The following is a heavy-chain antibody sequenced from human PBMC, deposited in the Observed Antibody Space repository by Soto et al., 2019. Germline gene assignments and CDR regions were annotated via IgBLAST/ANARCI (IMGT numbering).Heavy chain of an antibody. Sequence: PGELMRLPCTASGLNFGADYMSWVSQAPGRGLEWVSYISSSGSTIYYADSVKGRFTISRDNAKNSLYLQMNSLRAEDTAVYYWARGLIVVVTAAYNCFDPWGQGTLVTVSS. J-gene: IGHJ5*02. CDR1: GLNFGADY. CDR2: ISSSGSTI. D-gene: IGHD2-21*02. V-gene: IGHV3-11*01. CDR3: ARGLIVVVTAAYNCFDP.